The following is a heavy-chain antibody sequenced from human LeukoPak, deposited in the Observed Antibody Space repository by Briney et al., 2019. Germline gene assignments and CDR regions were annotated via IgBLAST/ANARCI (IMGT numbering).Heavy chain of an antibody. D-gene: IGHD1-26*01. J-gene: IGHJ6*03. CDR1: GYSITINYY. V-gene: IGHV4-38-2*02. Sequence: PSETLSLPCTVSGYSITINYYWAWFRQSPGTGLDWTGSVYHNGETYYNPSLKSRLIISVDTSKNEFSLRLTSVTAADKAVYYCVTPRSWELSDMAVWGKGTTVIVSS. CDR3: VTPRSWELSDMAV. CDR2: VYHNGET.